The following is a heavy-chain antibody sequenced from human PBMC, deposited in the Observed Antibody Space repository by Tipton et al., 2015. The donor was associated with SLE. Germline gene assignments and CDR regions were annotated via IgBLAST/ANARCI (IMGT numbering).Heavy chain of an antibody. J-gene: IGHJ5*02. CDR2: IYYSGST. CDR3: ARTGTTWHWFDP. CDR1: GGSISSGGYY. Sequence: LRLSCTVSGGSISSGGYYWSWIRQHPGKGLEWIGYIYYSGSTYYNPSLKSRVTISVDTSKNQFSLKLSSVTAADTAVYYCARTGTTWHWFDPWGQGALVTVSS. D-gene: IGHD4-11*01. V-gene: IGHV4-31*02.